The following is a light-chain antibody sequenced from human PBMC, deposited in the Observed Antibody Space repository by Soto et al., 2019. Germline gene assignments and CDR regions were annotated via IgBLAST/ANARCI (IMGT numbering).Light chain of an antibody. Sequence: QSALTQPPSASGSPGQSVTISCTGTSSDVGGYNYVSWFQQHPGKAPKVMIYEVSKRPSGVPDRFSGSKSGNTASLTVSGLQDEDEADYYCSSYAGRSVVFGGGTKVTVL. CDR3: SSYAGRSVV. J-gene: IGLJ2*01. V-gene: IGLV2-8*01. CDR2: EVS. CDR1: SSDVGGYNY.